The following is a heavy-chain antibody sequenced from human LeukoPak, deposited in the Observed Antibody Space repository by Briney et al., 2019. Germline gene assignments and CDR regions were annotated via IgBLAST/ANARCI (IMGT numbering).Heavy chain of an antibody. CDR1: GGSFSGYY. D-gene: IGHD6-19*01. Sequence: SETLSLTCAVYGGSFSGYYWSWIRQPPGKGLEWIGEINHSGSTNYNPSLKSRVTISLDTSKNQFSLKLSSVTAADTAVYYCARDRARWAVAGTLSWGYWGRGTLVTVSS. CDR2: INHSGST. CDR3: ARDRARWAVAGTLSWGY. V-gene: IGHV4-34*01. J-gene: IGHJ4*02.